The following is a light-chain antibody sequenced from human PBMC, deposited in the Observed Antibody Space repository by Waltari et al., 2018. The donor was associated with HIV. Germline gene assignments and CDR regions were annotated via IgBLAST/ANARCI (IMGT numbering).Light chain of an antibody. Sequence: DIVMTQSPDPLAVSLGERATSNCKSSQSILYSSNNRNYLPWYQQKPGQRPKLLIYWASTRESGVPDRFTGNGSGTDFTLTISSLQAEDVAVYYCQQYDSTPLTFGGGTKVEIK. V-gene: IGKV4-1*01. CDR2: WAS. CDR3: QQYDSTPLT. J-gene: IGKJ4*01. CDR1: QSILYSSNNRNY.